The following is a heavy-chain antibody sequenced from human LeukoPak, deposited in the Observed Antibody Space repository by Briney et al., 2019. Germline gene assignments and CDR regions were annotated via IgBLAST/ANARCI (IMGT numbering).Heavy chain of an antibody. Sequence: PGGSLRLSCAASGFTFSSFLMSWVRQAPGKGLEWVSGISGSGGSTYYADSVKGRFTISRDNSKNTLYLQMNSLRAEDTAVYYCAKCSMIRYGTDVWGQGTTVTVSS. CDR3: AKCSMIRYGTDV. J-gene: IGHJ6*02. CDR1: GFTFSSFL. V-gene: IGHV3-23*01. CDR2: ISGSGGST. D-gene: IGHD3-22*01.